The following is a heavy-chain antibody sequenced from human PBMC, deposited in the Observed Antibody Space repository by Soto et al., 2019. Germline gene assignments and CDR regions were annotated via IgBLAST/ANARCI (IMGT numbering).Heavy chain of an antibody. V-gene: IGHV1-18*01. Sequence: EASVKVSCKASGYTFTSYGITWVRQAPGQGLEWMGWISAYNGNTNYAQKLQGRVTMTTDTSTSTAYMELRSLRSDDTAVYYCYYYYDSSGPGDYWGQGTLVTVSS. CDR3: YYYYDSSGPGDY. CDR1: GYTFTSYG. CDR2: ISAYNGNT. D-gene: IGHD3-22*01. J-gene: IGHJ4*02.